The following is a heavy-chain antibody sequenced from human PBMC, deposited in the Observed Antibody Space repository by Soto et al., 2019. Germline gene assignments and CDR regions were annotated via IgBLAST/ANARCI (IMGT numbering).Heavy chain of an antibody. V-gene: IGHV1-69*01. CDR2: IIPIFGSA. CDR1: VGSLSSHA. D-gene: IGHD4-4*01. Sequence: QVQLVQSGGEVKTSGSAVWVSFKGSVGSLSSHAINWVRQAPGQGLEWMGGIIPIFGSANYAQKFKGRVTITADESSSTAYMELSSLRSEDTAVYYCARTLEIPNYHAMDVWGQGTQVTVSS. J-gene: IGHJ6*02. CDR3: ARTLEIPNYHAMDV.